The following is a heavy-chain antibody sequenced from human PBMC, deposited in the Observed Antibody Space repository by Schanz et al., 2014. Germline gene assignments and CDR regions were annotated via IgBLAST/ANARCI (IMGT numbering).Heavy chain of an antibody. CDR2: IRSKADGGTT. D-gene: IGHD2-2*01. CDR3: TTVDCSSPSCPP. J-gene: IGHJ5*02. Sequence: VQLVESGGGLVKPGGSLRLSCAVSGFTFSNAWMSWVRQAPGKGLEWVGRIRSKADGGTTDYAAPVKGRFTISRYDSKHPLFLQINSLKTEDPAVYYCTTVDCSSPSCPPWGEGTLVTVSS. CDR1: GFTFSNAW. V-gene: IGHV3-15*01.